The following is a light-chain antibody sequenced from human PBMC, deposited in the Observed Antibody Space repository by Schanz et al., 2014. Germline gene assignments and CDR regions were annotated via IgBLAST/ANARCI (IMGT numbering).Light chain of an antibody. J-gene: IGKJ1*01. V-gene: IGKV3D-7*01. CDR1: QSVSSSH. Sequence: EIVLTQSPATLSLSPGERATLSCRASQSVSSSHLAWYQHKTGQAPRLLIYGASTRATGIPARFSGSGSGTDFTLTISSLQPEDFATYYCQQSYSTPWTFGQGTKVEIK. CDR3: QQSYSTPWT. CDR2: GAS.